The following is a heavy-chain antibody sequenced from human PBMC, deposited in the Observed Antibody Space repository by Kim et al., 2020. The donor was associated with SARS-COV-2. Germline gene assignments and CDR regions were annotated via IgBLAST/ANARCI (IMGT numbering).Heavy chain of an antibody. J-gene: IGHJ4*02. Sequence: TEYAAPAKGRFTISRDDSKNKVYLHMNALRTEDTAVYFCTVGLGKTDTDFWGQGTLVTVSS. CDR3: TVGLGKTDTDF. D-gene: IGHD7-27*01. CDR2: T. V-gene: IGHV3-15*01.